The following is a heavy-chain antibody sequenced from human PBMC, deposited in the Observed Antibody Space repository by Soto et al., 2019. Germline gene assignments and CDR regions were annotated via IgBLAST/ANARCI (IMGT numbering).Heavy chain of an antibody. CDR2: IKSKSDGGTT. CDR3: TTDLWRIAVVVGSTGYFNP. Sequence: PGGSLRLSCAASGFTFSDAWISWVRQAPGKGLDWVGRIKSKSDGGTTEYAAPVRGRFTISRDDSKNTLYPQMNSLKTEDTAVYYCTTDLWRIAVVVGSTGYFNPWGQGTPVTVSS. D-gene: IGHD2-15*01. V-gene: IGHV3-15*01. CDR1: GFTFSDAW. J-gene: IGHJ5*02.